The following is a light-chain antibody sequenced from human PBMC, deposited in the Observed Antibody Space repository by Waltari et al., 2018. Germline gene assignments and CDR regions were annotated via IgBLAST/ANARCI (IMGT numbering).Light chain of an antibody. Sequence: EIALTQSPGTLSLSHGERATLSCRASQSVSSISLSWYQQKAGQPPRLLIYGVSSRATGIPDRFSGSGSGTDFTLTISRLEPEDFAVYYCQQYDSIVLTFGGGTKVEI. J-gene: IGKJ4*01. CDR3: QQYDSIVLT. CDR1: QSVSSIS. V-gene: IGKV3-20*01. CDR2: GVS.